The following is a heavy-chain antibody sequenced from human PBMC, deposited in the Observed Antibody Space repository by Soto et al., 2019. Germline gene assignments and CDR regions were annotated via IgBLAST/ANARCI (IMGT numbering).Heavy chain of an antibody. D-gene: IGHD3-22*01. J-gene: IGHJ4*02. V-gene: IGHV1-46*01. CDR3: AINYYDSSGYLY. CDR1: GHTLINYY. CDR2: SHPSGNGT. Sequence: QVQLVQSGAEVKKPGASVKVSCKTSGHTLINYYMHWVRQAPGQGLDWVGKSHPSGNGTSYAERFKGRITLTSDTSTKTVYVELSSLRSEDTAIYYCAINYYDSSGYLYWGQGTLVTVSS.